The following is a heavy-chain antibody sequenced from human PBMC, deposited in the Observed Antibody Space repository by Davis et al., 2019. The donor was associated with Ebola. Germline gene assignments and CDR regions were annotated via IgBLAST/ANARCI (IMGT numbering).Heavy chain of an antibody. Sequence: GGSLRLSCAASGFTFSIYAMSWVRQAPGEGLEWVSTINTGGGTTYYADSVKGRFTVSRDNYKNTVYLQMKSLRAEDTAVYYCAKSGLSFGVVKYHYGMDVWGKGTTVTVSS. D-gene: IGHD3-3*01. CDR2: INTGGGTT. CDR3: AKSGLSFGVVKYHYGMDV. J-gene: IGHJ6*04. V-gene: IGHV3-23*01. CDR1: GFTFSIYA.